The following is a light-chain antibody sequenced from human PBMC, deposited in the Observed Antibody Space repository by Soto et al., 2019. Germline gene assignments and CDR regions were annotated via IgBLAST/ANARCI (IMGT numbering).Light chain of an antibody. Sequence: DIQLTQSPSFLSASVGDRDTITCRASQGISTYLAWYQQNPGKAPKLLIYAASTLQSWVPSRFSGSRSGTAFTLTISSLQPEDFATYYCQQLKSYTTLTFGGGTKVEIK. V-gene: IGKV1-9*01. J-gene: IGKJ4*01. CDR1: QGISTY. CDR3: QQLKSYTTLT. CDR2: AAS.